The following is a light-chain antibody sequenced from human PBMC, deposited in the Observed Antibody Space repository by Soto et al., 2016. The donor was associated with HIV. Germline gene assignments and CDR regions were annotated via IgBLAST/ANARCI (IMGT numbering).Light chain of an antibody. Sequence: SYVLTQPPSVSVAPGKTARITCGGNIESKSVHWYRQKPGQAPVLVVHDDSDRPSGIPERFSGSNSGTTATLTITRVEGGDEADYYCQVWDSNSDGGVFGGGTKLTVL. CDR3: QVWDSNSDGGV. CDR2: DDS. CDR1: IESKS. V-gene: IGLV3-21*03. J-gene: IGLJ3*02.